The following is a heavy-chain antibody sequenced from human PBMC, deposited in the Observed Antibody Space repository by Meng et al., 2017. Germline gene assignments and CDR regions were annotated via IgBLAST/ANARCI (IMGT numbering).Heavy chain of an antibody. Sequence: VQLGGSGGGLDQPGGSLRLSFAAYGITFSDHYMSWVRQAPGKGLEWVSYISSSGSTIYYADSVKGRFTISRDNAKNSLYLQMNSLRAEDTAVYYCARGGAARPPDYWGQGTLVTVSS. D-gene: IGHD6-6*01. CDR3: ARGGAARPPDY. CDR2: ISSSGSTI. V-gene: IGHV3-11*01. J-gene: IGHJ4*02. CDR1: GITFSDHY.